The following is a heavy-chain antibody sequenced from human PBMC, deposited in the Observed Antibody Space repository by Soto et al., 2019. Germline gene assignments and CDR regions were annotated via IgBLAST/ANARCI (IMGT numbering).Heavy chain of an antibody. CDR1: GDSISSTDSY. CDR3: ARRIAVANFYFDD. CDR2: IYDSGDT. Sequence: QLQLQESGPGLVEPSETLSLSCTVSGDSISSTDSYWGWIRQPPGKGLEWIGSIYDSGDTYYNPSLKGRVTISVDTSKNRFSLSLSSVTAADTAVYYCARRIAVANFYFDDWGQGTLVTVSS. J-gene: IGHJ4*02. V-gene: IGHV4-39*01. D-gene: IGHD6-19*01.